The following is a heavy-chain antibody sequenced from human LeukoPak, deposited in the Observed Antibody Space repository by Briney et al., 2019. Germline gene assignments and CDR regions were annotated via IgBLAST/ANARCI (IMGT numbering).Heavy chain of an antibody. V-gene: IGHV3-23*01. D-gene: IGHD1-26*01. J-gene: IGHJ4*02. CDR3: AKDYSGSYSFDY. Sequence: GGSLRLSCAASGFTFSSYNMNWVRQAPGKGLEWVSAISGSGGSTYYADSVKGRFTISRDNSKNTLYLQMNSLRAEDTAVYYCAKDYSGSYSFDYWGQGTLVTVSS. CDR2: ISGSGGST. CDR1: GFTFSSYN.